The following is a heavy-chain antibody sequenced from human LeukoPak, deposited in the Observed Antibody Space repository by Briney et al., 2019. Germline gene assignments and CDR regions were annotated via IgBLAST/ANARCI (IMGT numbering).Heavy chain of an antibody. V-gene: IGHV1-69*13. CDR1: GGTFSSYA. Sequence: SVKVSCKASGGTFSSYAISWVRQAPGQGLEWMGGIIPIFGTANYAQKFQGRVTITADESTSTAYMELSSLRSEDTAVYYCARTYLPIFGYYTSELGWGQGTLVTVSS. CDR2: IIPIFGTA. D-gene: IGHD3-3*01. J-gene: IGHJ4*02. CDR3: ARTYLPIFGYYTSELG.